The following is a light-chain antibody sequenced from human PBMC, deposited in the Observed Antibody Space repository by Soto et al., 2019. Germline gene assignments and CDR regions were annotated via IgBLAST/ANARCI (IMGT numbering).Light chain of an antibody. J-gene: IGKJ2*01. CDR2: KAS. CDR1: QSIGTS. V-gene: IGKV1-5*03. CDR3: QQYNSYLYT. Sequence: DIQMTQSPSTLSPSAGDRVTITCRASQSIGTSLAWYQQKPGKAPDVLIYKASTLETGVPSRFSGSGSGTEFTLTITSLQPDDFATYYCQQYNSYLYTFGQGTKLEIK.